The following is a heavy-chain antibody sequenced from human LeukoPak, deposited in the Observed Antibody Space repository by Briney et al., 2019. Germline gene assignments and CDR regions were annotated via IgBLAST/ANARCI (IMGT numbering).Heavy chain of an antibody. CDR1: GGSFSGYL. CDR2: INYNGEIT. V-gene: IGHV4-34*01. J-gene: IGHJ6*02. Sequence: SETLSLTCAVPGGSFSGYLWSWLRQPPGKGLEWVGEINYNGEITNYNPSLKSRVTISVDTSKNQFSLKLSSVTAADTAVYYCARVDKGDGYNYGMDVWGQGTTVTVSS. D-gene: IGHD5-24*01. CDR3: ARVDKGDGYNYGMDV.